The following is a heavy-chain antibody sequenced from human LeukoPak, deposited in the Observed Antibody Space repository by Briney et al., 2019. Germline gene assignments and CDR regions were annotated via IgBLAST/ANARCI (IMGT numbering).Heavy chain of an antibody. CDR3: AKVRHYYVPDY. CDR1: AGSFSGYY. J-gene: IGHJ4*02. Sequence: SQTLSLTCAVSAGSFSGYYWSWIRQPPGKGLEWIGEINHSGSTNYNPCLKSRVNISVDTSKNQFSLKLSSVTAADTAVYYCAKVRHYYVPDYWGQGTLVTVSS. D-gene: IGHD3-10*02. V-gene: IGHV4-34*01. CDR2: INHSGST.